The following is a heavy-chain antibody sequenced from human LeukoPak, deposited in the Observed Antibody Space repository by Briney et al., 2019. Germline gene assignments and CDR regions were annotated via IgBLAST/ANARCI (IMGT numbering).Heavy chain of an antibody. Sequence: GGSLRLPCAASGFTLSSYSMSWVRQAPGKGLEWVSYISSSSSTIYYADSVKGRFTISRDNAKNSLYLQMNSLRAEDTAVYYCARADIVVVPAARGCLDYWGQGTLVTVSS. V-gene: IGHV3-48*01. CDR2: ISSSSSTI. D-gene: IGHD2-2*01. CDR1: GFTLSSYS. J-gene: IGHJ4*02. CDR3: ARADIVVVPAARGCLDY.